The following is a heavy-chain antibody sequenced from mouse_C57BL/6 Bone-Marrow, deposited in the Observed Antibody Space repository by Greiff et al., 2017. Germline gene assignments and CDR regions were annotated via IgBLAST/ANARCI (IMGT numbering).Heavy chain of an antibody. J-gene: IGHJ4*01. CDR3: ARPMDY. CDR2: ISSGGSYT. Sequence: EVKLMESGGDLVKPGGSLKLSCAASGFTFSSYGLSWVRQTPDKRLEWVATISSGGSYTYYPDSVKGRFTISRDNAKNTLYLQMSSLKSEDTAMYYCARPMDYWGQGTSGTVSS. V-gene: IGHV5-6*01. CDR1: GFTFSSYG.